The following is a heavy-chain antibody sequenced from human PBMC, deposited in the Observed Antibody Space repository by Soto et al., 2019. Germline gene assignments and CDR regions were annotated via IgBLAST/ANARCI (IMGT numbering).Heavy chain of an antibody. V-gene: IGHV3-30-3*01. Sequence: QVQLVESGGGVVQPGRSLRLSCAASGFSFNFFAMHWVRQAPGKGLEWVAAVSKDGSNTYYADSVKGRFTISRDNPKNTVYLQMNSLRVEDTAVYYCARDIWWEPGVDAFHIWGQGTMVTVS. CDR2: VSKDGSNT. D-gene: IGHD1-26*01. J-gene: IGHJ3*02. CDR3: ARDIWWEPGVDAFHI. CDR1: GFSFNFFA.